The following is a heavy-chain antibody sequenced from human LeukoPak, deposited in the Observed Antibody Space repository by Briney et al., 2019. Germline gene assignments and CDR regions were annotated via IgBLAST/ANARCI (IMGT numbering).Heavy chain of an antibody. D-gene: IGHD3-9*01. CDR2: IYTSGST. Sequence: PSETLSLTCNVSGGSITNSYWNWIRQPAGKGLEWIGRIYTSGSTNYNPSLKSRVTISVDTSKNQFSLKLSSVTAADTAVYYCAREHYDILTGTKDAFDIWGQGTMVTVSS. CDR1: GGSITNSY. V-gene: IGHV4-4*07. J-gene: IGHJ3*02. CDR3: AREHYDILTGTKDAFDI.